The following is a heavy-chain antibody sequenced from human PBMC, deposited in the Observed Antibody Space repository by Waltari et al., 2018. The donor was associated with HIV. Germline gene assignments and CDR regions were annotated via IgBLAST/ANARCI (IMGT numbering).Heavy chain of an antibody. J-gene: IGHJ6*02. D-gene: IGHD4-17*01. Sequence: EVQLVASGGGLVQPGGSLRLSCAAPGFTFGSYWLCWVGQAPGKGLEWVANIKQDGSEKYYVDSVKGRFTISRDNAKNSLYLQMNSLRAEDTAVYYCATRDYDYYYYGMDVWGQGTTVTVSS. CDR1: GFTFGSYW. CDR3: ATRDYDYYYYGMDV. V-gene: IGHV3-7*01. CDR2: IKQDGSEK.